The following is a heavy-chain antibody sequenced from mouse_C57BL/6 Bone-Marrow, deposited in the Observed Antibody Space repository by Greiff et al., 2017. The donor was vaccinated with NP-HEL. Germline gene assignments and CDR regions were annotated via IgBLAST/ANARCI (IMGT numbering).Heavy chain of an antibody. D-gene: IGHD2-4*01. J-gene: IGHJ2*01. CDR2: IYPRSGNT. V-gene: IGHV1-81*01. CDR1: GYTFTSYG. Sequence: QVQLQQSGAELARPGASVKLSCKASGYTFTSYGISWVKQRTGQGLEWIGEIYPRSGNTYYNEKFKGKATLTADKSSSTAYMELRSLTSEDSAVYFCARGRLRLYYFDYWGQGTTLTGSS. CDR3: ARGRLRLYYFDY.